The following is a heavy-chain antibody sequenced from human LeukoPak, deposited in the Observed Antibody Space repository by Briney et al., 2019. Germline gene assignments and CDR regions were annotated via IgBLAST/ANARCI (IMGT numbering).Heavy chain of an antibody. CDR1: GFTFSSYG. CDR2: ISYDGSNK. CDR3: AKDYFTTTVVTPND. D-gene: IGHD4-23*01. J-gene: IGHJ4*02. Sequence: GGSLRLSCAASGFTFSSYGMHWVRQAPGKGLEWVAVISYDGSNKYYADSVKGRFTISRDNSKNTLYLQMNSLRAEDTAVYYCAKDYFTTTVVTPNDWGQGTLVTVSS. V-gene: IGHV3-30*18.